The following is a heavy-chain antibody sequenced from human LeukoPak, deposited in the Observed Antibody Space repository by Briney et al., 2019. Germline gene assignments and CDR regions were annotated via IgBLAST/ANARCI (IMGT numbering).Heavy chain of an antibody. V-gene: IGHV3-48*01. J-gene: IGHJ4*02. CDR3: ARNQEIDYYDSSGFYWGVEY. D-gene: IGHD3-22*01. CDR2: ISGGGGTI. Sequence: GGSLRLSCAASGFTFSSYAMSWVRQAPGKGLEWASYISGGGGTIYYADSVKGRFTISRDNAKNSLNLQMDSLRVEDTAVYYCARNQEIDYYDSSGFYWGVEYWGQGTLVTVSS. CDR1: GFTFSSYA.